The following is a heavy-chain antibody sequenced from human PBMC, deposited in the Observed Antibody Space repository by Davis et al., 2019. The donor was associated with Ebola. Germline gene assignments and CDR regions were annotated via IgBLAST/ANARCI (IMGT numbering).Heavy chain of an antibody. CDR2: ISQSGST. D-gene: IGHD3-9*01. V-gene: IGHV4-4*02. CDR1: GGSISSSNW. Sequence: MPSETLSLTCAVSGGSISSSNWWSWVRQPPGKGLEWIGEISQSGSTNYNPSLKSRVTISVDKSKNQFSLKLSSVTAADTAVYYCARVGGTYYDILTGYYTLFDYWGQGTLVTVSS. CDR3: ARVGGTYYDILTGYYTLFDY. J-gene: IGHJ4*02.